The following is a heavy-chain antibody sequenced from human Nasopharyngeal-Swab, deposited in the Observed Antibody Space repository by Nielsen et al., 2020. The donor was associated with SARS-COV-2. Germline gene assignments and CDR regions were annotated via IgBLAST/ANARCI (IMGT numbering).Heavy chain of an antibody. D-gene: IGHD3-16*01. CDR1: GFTFSSYA. V-gene: IGHV3-23*03. CDR2: IYSGGSST. J-gene: IGHJ4*02. CDR3: AKPPGDYVWGSYYFDY. Sequence: LSLTCAASGFTFSSYAMSWVRQAPGKGLEWVSVIYSGGSSTYYADSVKGRFTISRDNSKNTLYLQMNSLRAEDTAVYYCAKPPGDYVWGSYYFDYWGQGTLVTVSS.